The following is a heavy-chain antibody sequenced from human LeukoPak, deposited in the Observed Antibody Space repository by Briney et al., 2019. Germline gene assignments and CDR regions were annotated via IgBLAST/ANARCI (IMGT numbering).Heavy chain of an antibody. CDR1: GFTFSSYA. Sequence: GGSLRLSCAASGFTFSSYAMSWVRQAPGKGLEWVSVISASGDSTYCADSVKGRFTISRDNSKNTLYLQMNSLRAEDTAVYYCNDPFDYSGQGTLVTVSS. D-gene: IGHD1-1*01. J-gene: IGHJ4*02. V-gene: IGHV3-23*01. CDR3: NDPFDY. CDR2: ISASGDST.